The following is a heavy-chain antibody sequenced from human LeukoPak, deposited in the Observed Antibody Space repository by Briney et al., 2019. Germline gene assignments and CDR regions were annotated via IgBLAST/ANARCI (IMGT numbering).Heavy chain of an antibody. Sequence: GGSLRLSCAASGFTVSSNYISWVRQAPGKGLEWVSVIYVGGDTYYAGSVKGRFTISRDKSKNTVYLQMGSLRAEDMAVYYCARGGYSYGYHFDYWGQGTLVTVSS. D-gene: IGHD5-18*01. CDR1: GFTVSSNY. V-gene: IGHV3-66*01. J-gene: IGHJ4*02. CDR3: ARGGYSYGYHFDY. CDR2: IYVGGDT.